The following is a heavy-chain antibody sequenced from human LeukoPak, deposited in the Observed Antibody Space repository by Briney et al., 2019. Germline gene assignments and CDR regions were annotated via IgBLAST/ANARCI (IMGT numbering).Heavy chain of an antibody. V-gene: IGHV3-30*18. D-gene: IGHD1-1*01. Sequence: GGSLRLSCAASGFTFSSYGMHWVRRAPGKGLEWVAVISYDGSNKYYADSVKGRFTISRDNSKNTLYLQMSSLRAEDTAVYYCAKDKATWNPHCYFDYWGQGTLVTVSS. J-gene: IGHJ4*02. CDR1: GFTFSSYG. CDR3: AKDKATWNPHCYFDY. CDR2: ISYDGSNK.